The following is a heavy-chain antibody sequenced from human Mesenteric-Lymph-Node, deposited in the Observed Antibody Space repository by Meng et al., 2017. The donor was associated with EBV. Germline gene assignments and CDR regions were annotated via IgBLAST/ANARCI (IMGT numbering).Heavy chain of an antibody. CDR3: ARQDIMASALLDY. CDR2: INPSGGST. Sequence: QVQLVQSGAELKKPGASVKVSSKASGYTFTRYNMHWVRQAPGQGLEWMGIINPSGGSTKYAQKSQGRVTMTRDTSTNTVYMELSSLRSEDTAVYYCARQDIMASALLDYWGQGTLVTVSS. J-gene: IGHJ4*02. D-gene: IGHD5-12*01. CDR1: GYTFTRYN. V-gene: IGHV1-46*01.